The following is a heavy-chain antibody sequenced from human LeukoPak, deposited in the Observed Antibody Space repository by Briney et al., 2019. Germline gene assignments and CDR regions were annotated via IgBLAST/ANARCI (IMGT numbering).Heavy chain of an antibody. V-gene: IGHV1-58*02. Sequence: SVKVSCKASGFTFTNSAMQWVRQARGQRLEWIGWIVVGSGNTNYAQKFQERVTITRDMSTSTAYMELRSLRSEDTAVYYCAADDLLEGYWGQGTLVTVSS. J-gene: IGHJ4*02. CDR3: AADDLLEGY. CDR1: GFTFTNSA. D-gene: IGHD1-1*01. CDR2: IVVGSGNT.